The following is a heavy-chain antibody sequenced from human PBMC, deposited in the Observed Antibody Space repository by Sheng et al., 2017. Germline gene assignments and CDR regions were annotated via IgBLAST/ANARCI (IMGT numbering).Heavy chain of an antibody. CDR1: CVLQWLL. CDR2: VSDSGST. J-gene: IGHJ5*02. V-gene: IGHV4-34*01. D-gene: IGHD3-10*02. CDR3: ARVKFAANVRDWFDT. Sequence: QVRLQEWGAGLLKPSETLSPHVHCLWCVLQWLLLELGPPVPTEGAWSGLGKVSDSGSTNYNPSLMSRVTVLNRRVREPVLLKMSSVTAADTAVYYCARVKFAANVRDWFDTWGQGTLVTVSS.